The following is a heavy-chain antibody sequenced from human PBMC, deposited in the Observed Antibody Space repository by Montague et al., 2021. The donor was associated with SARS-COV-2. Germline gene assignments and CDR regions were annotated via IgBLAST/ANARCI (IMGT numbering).Heavy chain of an antibody. CDR1: GFTFGDYA. V-gene: IGHV3-9*01. Sequence: LRLSCAASGFTFGDYAMHWVRQTPGKGLEWVSGISWNSGSRGYADSVKGRSTIYRDNAKNSLYLQMNSLRTEDTAFYYCAKDYYFGAFDIWGQGTMVTVSS. J-gene: IGHJ3*02. D-gene: IGHD3-10*01. CDR3: AKDYYFGAFDI. CDR2: ISWNSGSR.